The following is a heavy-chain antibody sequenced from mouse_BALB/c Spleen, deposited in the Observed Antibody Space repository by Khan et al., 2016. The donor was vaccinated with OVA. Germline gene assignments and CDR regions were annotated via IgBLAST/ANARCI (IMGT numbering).Heavy chain of an antibody. CDR1: GFTFSNYW. CDR3: WILL. Sequence: EVKVEESGGGLVQPGGSMKLSCVASGFTFSNYWMHWVRQSPEKGLEWVAEIRLKSDDYVTHYAESVKGRFTISSDDSKSSVYLKMNNIKAEDTGMYYCWILLWGQGTTLTVSS. J-gene: IGHJ2*01. CDR2: IRLKSDDYVT. V-gene: IGHV6-6*02.